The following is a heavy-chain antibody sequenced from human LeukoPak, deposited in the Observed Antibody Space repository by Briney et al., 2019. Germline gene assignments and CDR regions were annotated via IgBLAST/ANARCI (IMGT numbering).Heavy chain of an antibody. CDR1: GGSFSGYY. J-gene: IGHJ5*02. V-gene: IGHV4-34*01. CDR3: ARDIRAPLTLLGISNWFDP. Sequence: SETLSLTCAVYGGSFSGYYWSWIRQPPGKGLEWIGEINHSGSTNYNPSLKSRVTISVDTSKNQFSLKLSSVTAADTAVYYCARDIRAPLTLLGISNWFDPWGQGTLVTVSS. CDR2: INHSGST. D-gene: IGHD2-15*01.